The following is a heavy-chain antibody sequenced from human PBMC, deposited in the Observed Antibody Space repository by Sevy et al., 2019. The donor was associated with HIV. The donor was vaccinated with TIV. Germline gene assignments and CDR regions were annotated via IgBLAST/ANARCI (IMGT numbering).Heavy chain of an antibody. J-gene: IGHJ4*01. V-gene: IGHV3-48*02. CDR3: ARDPLIGLDY. CDR1: GFTLSTYT. CDR2: ISRDSEAI. Sequence: GGSLRLSCTGSGFTLSTYTMNWVRQAPGKGLEWVSYISRDSEAIYYADSMKGRFTISRDNAKNSMYLQMNSLRDEDTAVYYCARDPLIGLDYWGQGILVTVSS. D-gene: IGHD3-16*01.